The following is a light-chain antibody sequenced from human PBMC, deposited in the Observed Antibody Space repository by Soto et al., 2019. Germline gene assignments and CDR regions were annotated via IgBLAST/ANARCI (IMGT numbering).Light chain of an antibody. V-gene: IGLV1-51*01. CDR2: DNN. Sequence: QSVLTQPPSVSAAPGQKVTISCSGSNSNIGNNYVSWYQQLPGTTPKLLIYDNNQRPSGIPDRFSASKSGTSATLAITGLQTGDEADYYCKTWDDSLTAAVFGGGTKLTVL. CDR1: NSNIGNNY. CDR3: KTWDDSLTAAV. J-gene: IGLJ2*01.